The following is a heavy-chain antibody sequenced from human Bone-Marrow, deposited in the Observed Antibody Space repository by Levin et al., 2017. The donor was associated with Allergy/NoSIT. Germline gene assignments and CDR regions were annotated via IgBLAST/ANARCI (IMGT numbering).Heavy chain of an antibody. Sequence: SETLSLTCTVSGGSMSRYYWSWIRQSPERGLEWIAYIYYTGDASYNPSLEGRVTISIDTPKNQFSLRLNSVTAADTALYYCARARDSFGYLPLDYWGQGTLVTVSS. J-gene: IGHJ4*02. D-gene: IGHD5-18*01. CDR2: IYYTGDA. CDR3: ARARDSFGYLPLDY. CDR1: GGSMSRYY. V-gene: IGHV4-59*01.